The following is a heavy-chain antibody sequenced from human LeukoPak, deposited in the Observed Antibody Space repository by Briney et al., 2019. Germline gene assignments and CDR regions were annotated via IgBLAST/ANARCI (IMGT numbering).Heavy chain of an antibody. J-gene: IGHJ4*02. CDR3: AKRGGTFYYYFDY. D-gene: IGHD1-26*01. Sequence: GGSLRLSCAASGFTFSSYAMTWVRQAPGKGLEWVSSISSTGGSTYYADSVKGRFTTSRDNSKNTLYLQMNSLSAEDTAVYYCAKRGGTFYYYFDYWGQGTLVTVSS. CDR2: ISSTGGST. CDR1: GFTFSSYA. V-gene: IGHV3-23*01.